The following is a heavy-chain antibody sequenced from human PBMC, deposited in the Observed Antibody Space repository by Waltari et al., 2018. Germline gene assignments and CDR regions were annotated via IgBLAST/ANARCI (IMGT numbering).Heavy chain of an antibody. J-gene: IGHJ4*02. CDR3: ARDLMRVAGTL. Sequence: QLVESGGGLVQPGGSLRLSCRASGFSFCSSWMTWVRQARGKGLEWVANIKRDASEKSYVGSVEGRFTISRDNAENSLYLQMNSLRVEDTAVYYCARDLMRVAGTLWGQGTLVTVSS. CDR1: GFSFCSSW. V-gene: IGHV3-7*04. D-gene: IGHD6-13*01. CDR2: IKRDASEK.